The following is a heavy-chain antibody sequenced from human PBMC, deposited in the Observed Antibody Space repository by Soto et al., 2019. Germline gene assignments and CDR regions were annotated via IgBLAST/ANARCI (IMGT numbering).Heavy chain of an antibody. Sequence: SETLSLTCTVSGGSISSSSYYWGWIRQPPGKGLEWIGSIYYSGSTYCNPSVKSRVTISVDTSKNKFSLRLSYVTASDTAVYYCARVFYGSESYYNYYYYGMDVWGQGTTVA. J-gene: IGHJ6*02. CDR3: ARVFYGSESYYNYYYYGMDV. V-gene: IGHV4-39*01. CDR1: GGSISSSSYY. D-gene: IGHD3-10*01. CDR2: IYYSGST.